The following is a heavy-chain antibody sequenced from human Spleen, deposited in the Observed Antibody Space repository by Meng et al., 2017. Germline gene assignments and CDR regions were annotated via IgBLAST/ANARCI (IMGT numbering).Heavy chain of an antibody. V-gene: IGHV1-2*06. CDR3: ARDEDISAAGYLLGDF. J-gene: IGHJ4*02. CDR1: TYHFPYFL. Sequence: QWQAVQPGAKVEKPGASVKASVKPSTYHFPYFLIHWVRRAPGQGLEWMGRINPKSDNTQYAQKFQGRVTMTRDTSISTAYMELSGLSSDDTAVYYCARDEDISAAGYLLGDFWGQGTLVTVSS. CDR2: INPKSDNT. D-gene: IGHD6-13*01.